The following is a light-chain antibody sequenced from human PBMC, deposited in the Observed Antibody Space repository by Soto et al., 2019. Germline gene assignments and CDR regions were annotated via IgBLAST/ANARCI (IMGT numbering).Light chain of an antibody. CDR1: QSISTW. J-gene: IGKJ1*01. V-gene: IGKV1-5*03. CDR2: RAS. Sequence: DIQITQSPSSLSAAVGHRVTITFRSSQSISTWLAWFQQKPGKAPKLLIYRASSLESGAPSRFSGTGSGTEFTLTISSLQPDDFATYYCKQYDNYPCTFGKGTKVDIK. CDR3: KQYDNYPCT.